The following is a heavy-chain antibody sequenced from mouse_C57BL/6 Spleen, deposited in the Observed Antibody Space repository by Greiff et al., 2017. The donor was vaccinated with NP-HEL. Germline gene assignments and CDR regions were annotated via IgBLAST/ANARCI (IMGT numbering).Heavy chain of an antibody. CDR2: IYPRSGNT. J-gene: IGHJ2*01. CDR3: AREGDSSGYDY. Sequence: VKLMESGAELARPGASVKLSCKASGYTFTSYGISWVKQRTGQGLEWIGEIYPRSGNTYYNEKFKGKATLTADKSSSTAYMELRSLTSEDSAVYFCAREGDSSGYDYWGQGTTLTVSS. CDR1: GYTFTSYG. D-gene: IGHD3-2*02. V-gene: IGHV1-81*01.